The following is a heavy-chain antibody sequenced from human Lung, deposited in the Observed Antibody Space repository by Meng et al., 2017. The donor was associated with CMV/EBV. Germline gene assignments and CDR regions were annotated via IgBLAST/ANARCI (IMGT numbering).Heavy chain of an antibody. CDR1: GFTFSSCA. J-gene: IGHJ6*02. CDR2: ISYDGSNK. V-gene: IGHV3-30*04. Sequence: GGSLRLSCAASGFTFSSCAMHWVRQAPGKGLEWVAVISYDGSNKYYADSVQGRFTISRDNSKNTLYVQMNSLRAEDTAVYYCARTFGVDYYAMDVWGQGSTVTVSS. CDR3: ARTFGVDYYAMDV. D-gene: IGHD3-3*01.